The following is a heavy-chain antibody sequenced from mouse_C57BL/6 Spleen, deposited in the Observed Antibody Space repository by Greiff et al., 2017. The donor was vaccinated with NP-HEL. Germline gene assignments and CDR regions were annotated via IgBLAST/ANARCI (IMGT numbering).Heavy chain of an antibody. CDR2: IHPNSGST. Sequence: VQLQQPGAELVKPGASVKLSCKASGYTFTSYWLHWVKQRPGQGLEWIGMIHPNSGSTNYNEKFKSNATLTVDKSSSTAYMQLSSLTSEDSAVYYCERGVYQIPYYYAMDYWGQGTSVTVSS. J-gene: IGHJ4*01. CDR1: GYTFTSYW. V-gene: IGHV1-64*01. CDR3: ERGVYQIPYYYAMDY.